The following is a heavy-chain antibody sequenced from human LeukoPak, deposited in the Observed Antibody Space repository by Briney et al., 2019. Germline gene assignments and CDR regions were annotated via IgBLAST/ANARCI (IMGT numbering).Heavy chain of an antibody. Sequence: GGSLRLSCAASGFTFSSYEMNWVRQAPGKGLEWVSFISSSGSTIYYADSVKGRFTISRDNAKNSLYLQMNSLRAEDTAVYYCARGPYGDYGQGFDYWGQGTLVTVSS. CDR1: GFTFSSYE. V-gene: IGHV3-48*03. J-gene: IGHJ4*02. D-gene: IGHD4-17*01. CDR3: ARGPYGDYGQGFDY. CDR2: ISSSGSTI.